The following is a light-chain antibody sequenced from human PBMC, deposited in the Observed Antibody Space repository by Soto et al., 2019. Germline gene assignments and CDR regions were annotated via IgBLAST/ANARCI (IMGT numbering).Light chain of an antibody. CDR1: SSNIGSNT. V-gene: IGLV1-44*01. J-gene: IGLJ3*02. Sequence: QSVLTQPPSASATPGQRVTISCSGSSSNIGSNTVNWYQQLPGTAPKLLIYKNNQRPSGVPDRFSGSKSGTSASLAISGLLSEDDADYYCAAWDDSLNGRVFGGGTKLTVL. CDR2: KNN. CDR3: AAWDDSLNGRV.